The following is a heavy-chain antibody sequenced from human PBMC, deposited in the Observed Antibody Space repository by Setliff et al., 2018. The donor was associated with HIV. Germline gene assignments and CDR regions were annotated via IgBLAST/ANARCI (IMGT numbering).Heavy chain of an antibody. J-gene: IGHJ4*01. Sequence: SETLFLTCAVYGGSFSAYHWSWIRQTPGKGLEWLGEINHSGSTAYNLALESRVSMSIDTSKNQFSLKLTSVTAADTAIYYCARGRDYTGSWFRPFYLDFWGHGNLVTVSS. V-gene: IGHV4-34*01. CDR1: GGSFSAYH. CDR3: ARGRDYTGSWFRPFYLDF. D-gene: IGHD3-3*01. CDR2: INHSGST.